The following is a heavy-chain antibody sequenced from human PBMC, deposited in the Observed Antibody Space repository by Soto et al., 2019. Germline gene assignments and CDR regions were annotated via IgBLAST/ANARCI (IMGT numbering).Heavy chain of an antibody. CDR1: GFTFSDYG. CDR3: ARTHKSIAVGAFDI. D-gene: IGHD6-19*01. J-gene: IGHJ3*02. V-gene: IGHV3-33*01. Sequence: QVQLVESGGGVVQPGRSLRLSCAASGFTFSDYGMHWVRQAPGKGLEWVAVIWYDGSNEYYADSVKGRFTVSRDSSKNIVYLQMNSLRAEDTAVYYCARTHKSIAVGAFDIWGQRTMVTVSS. CDR2: IWYDGSNE.